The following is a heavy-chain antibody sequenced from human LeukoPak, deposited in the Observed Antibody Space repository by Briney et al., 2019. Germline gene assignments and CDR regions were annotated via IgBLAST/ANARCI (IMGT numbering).Heavy chain of an antibody. V-gene: IGHV4-61*08. CDR3: ARDQSIRYYYDSSGSSPFDY. Sequence: SETLSLTCTVSGGSISGSGYYWSWIRQPPGKGLEWIGYMYYSGSTNYNPSLKSRVTISVDTFKNQFSLKLSSVTAADTAVYYCARDQSIRYYYDSSGSSPFDYWGQGTLVTVSS. CDR2: MYYSGST. CDR1: GGSISGSGYY. J-gene: IGHJ4*02. D-gene: IGHD3-22*01.